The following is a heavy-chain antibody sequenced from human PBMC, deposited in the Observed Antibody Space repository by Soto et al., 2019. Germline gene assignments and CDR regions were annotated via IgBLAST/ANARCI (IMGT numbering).Heavy chain of an antibody. CDR1: GFTFSSYA. J-gene: IGHJ4*02. V-gene: IGHV3-30-3*01. CDR3: AREPVTYSRSWYSDY. CDR2: ISYDGSNK. Sequence: QVQLVESGGGVVQPGRSLRLSCAASGFTFSSYAMHWVRQAPGKGLEWVAVISYDGSNKYYADSVKGRFTISRDNSKNTLYLQMNSLRAEDTAVYYWAREPVTYSRSWYSDYWGQGTLVTVSS. D-gene: IGHD6-13*01.